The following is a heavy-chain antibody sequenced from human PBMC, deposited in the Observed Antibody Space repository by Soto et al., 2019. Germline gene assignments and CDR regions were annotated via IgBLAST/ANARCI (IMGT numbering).Heavy chain of an antibody. CDR1: GFTFSSYS. D-gene: IGHD3-9*01. CDR2: IFASSTTI. J-gene: IGHJ4*02. V-gene: IGHV3-48*04. Sequence: GGSLRLSCVVSGFTFSSYSMVWVRQAPGKGLEWVSYIFASSTTIYYADSVKGRFTVSRDNAQNSLFLLMNSLRAEDTAVYYCARDRDWAFDYWGQGTLVTVSS. CDR3: ARDRDWAFDY.